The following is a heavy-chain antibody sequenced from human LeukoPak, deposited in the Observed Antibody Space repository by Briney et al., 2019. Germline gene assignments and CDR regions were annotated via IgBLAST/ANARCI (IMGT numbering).Heavy chain of an antibody. CDR2: ISSSSTI. D-gene: IGHD3-10*01. Sequence: GGSLRLSCAASGFTFSSYSMNWVRQAPGKGLEWVSYISSSSTIYYADSVKGRFTISRDNAKNSLYLQMNSLRAEDTAVYYCAYITMVRGVNYWGQGTLVTVSS. CDR1: GFTFSSYS. J-gene: IGHJ4*02. CDR3: AYITMVRGVNY. V-gene: IGHV3-48*01.